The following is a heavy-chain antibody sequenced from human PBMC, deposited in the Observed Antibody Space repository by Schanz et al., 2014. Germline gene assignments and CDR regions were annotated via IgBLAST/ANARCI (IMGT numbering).Heavy chain of an antibody. D-gene: IGHD3-22*01. CDR2: ISGTGGDDT. CDR1: GFNFSSYS. V-gene: IGHV3-23*04. CDR3: AKDISDTSGKDDY. J-gene: IGHJ4*02. Sequence: EVQLVESGGGLVQPGGSLRLSCAASGFNFSSYSLNWVRQAPGKGLEWVSSISGTGGDDTYYADSVKGRFTISRDNSKNTLFLQMNSLRVEDSAIYYCAKDISDTSGKDDYWGQGTLVTVSS.